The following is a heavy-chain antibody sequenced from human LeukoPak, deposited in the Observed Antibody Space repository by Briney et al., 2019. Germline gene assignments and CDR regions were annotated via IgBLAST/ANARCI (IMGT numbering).Heavy chain of an antibody. J-gene: IGHJ3*02. D-gene: IGHD5-12*01. CDR1: GDSVSSNSAA. CDR2: TYYRSKWYN. CDR3: VRDSGYGLDAFDI. V-gene: IGHV6-1*01. Sequence: SQTLSLTCVISGDSVSSNSAAWNWIRQSPSRGLKWLGRTYYRSKWYNDYAVSVRSRITISPDTSKNQFSLHLNSVTPEDTAVYYCVRDSGYGLDAFDIWDQGTMVTVSS.